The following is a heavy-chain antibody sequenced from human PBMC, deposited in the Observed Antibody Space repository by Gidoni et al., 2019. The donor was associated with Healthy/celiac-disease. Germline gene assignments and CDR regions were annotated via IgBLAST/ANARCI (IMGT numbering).Heavy chain of an antibody. Sequence: EVQLVQSGAEVKKPGESLKISCKGSGYSFTSYWIGLVRQMPGKGLDWMGILYPGDYDTRYSPAFQGQVTISADKSISTAYLQWSSLKASDTAMYYCARQGYSSGWLGLEGAFDIWGQGTMVTVSS. J-gene: IGHJ3*02. CDR1: GYSFTSYW. CDR3: ARQGYSSGWLGLEGAFDI. CDR2: LYPGDYDT. D-gene: IGHD6-19*01. V-gene: IGHV5-51*01.